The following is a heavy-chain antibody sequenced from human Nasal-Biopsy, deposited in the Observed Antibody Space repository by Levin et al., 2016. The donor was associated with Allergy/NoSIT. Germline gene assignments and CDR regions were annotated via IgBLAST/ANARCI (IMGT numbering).Heavy chain of an antibody. Sequence: GESLKISCAVSGFTVSNNYFTWVRQAPGKGLEWVSTIYIDGRTFYADSVKGRFTISRDNSKNTLNLQMNSLRAEDTAVYYCAGQLSSRDWLEYFQHWGQGTLVTVSS. J-gene: IGHJ1*01. CDR1: GFTVSNNY. V-gene: IGHV3-53*01. D-gene: IGHD3-16*02. CDR3: AGQLSSRDWLEYFQH. CDR2: IYIDGRT.